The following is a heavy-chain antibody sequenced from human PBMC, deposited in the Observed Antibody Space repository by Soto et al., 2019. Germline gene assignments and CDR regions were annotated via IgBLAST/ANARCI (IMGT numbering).Heavy chain of an antibody. CDR2: ISGSGGST. CDR1: GFTFSSDA. CDR3: AKEYVVYDSSGYYYRYFDY. V-gene: IGHV3-23*01. Sequence: PGGSLRLSCAASGFTFSSDAMSSVRQAPGKGLACVSGISGSGGSTYYADSAKGRLTISRDNSKNTLYLQMNSLRAEDTAVYYCAKEYVVYDSSGYYYRYFDYWGQGTLVTVSA. D-gene: IGHD3-22*01. J-gene: IGHJ4*02.